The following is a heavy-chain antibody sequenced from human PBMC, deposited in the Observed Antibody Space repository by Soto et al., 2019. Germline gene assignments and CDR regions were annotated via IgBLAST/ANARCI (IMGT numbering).Heavy chain of an antibody. D-gene: IGHD6-13*01. CDR3: AGFLSSPRIAAADLNWFDP. Sequence: SVKVSCKASGGTFSSYAISWVRQAPGQGLEWMGGIIPIFGTANYAQKFQGRVTITADKSTSTAYMELSSLRSEDTAVYYCAGFLSSPRIAAADLNWFDPWGQGTLVTVSS. V-gene: IGHV1-69*06. CDR2: IIPIFGTA. J-gene: IGHJ5*02. CDR1: GGTFSSYA.